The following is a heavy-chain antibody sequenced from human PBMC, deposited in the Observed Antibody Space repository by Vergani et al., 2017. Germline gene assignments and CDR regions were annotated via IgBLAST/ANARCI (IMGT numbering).Heavy chain of an antibody. J-gene: IGHJ4*02. D-gene: IGHD2-2*01. CDR3: ARVRNVVVPAPVDD. CDR1: GFTFSSYG. Sequence: QVQLVESGGGVVQPGRSLRLSCAASGFTFSSYGMHWVRQAPGKGLEWVAVIWYDGSNKYYADSVKGRFTISRDNSKNTLYLQMNSLRAEDTAVYYCARVRNVVVPAPVDDWGQGTLVTVSS. CDR2: IWYDGSNK. V-gene: IGHV3-33*01.